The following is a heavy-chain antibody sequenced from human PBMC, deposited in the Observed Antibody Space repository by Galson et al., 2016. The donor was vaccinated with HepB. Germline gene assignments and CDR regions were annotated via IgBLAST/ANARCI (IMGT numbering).Heavy chain of an antibody. D-gene: IGHD2-15*01. CDR1: GDSVSSKSAA. Sequence: CAISGDSVSSKSAAWNWIRHSPSRGLEWLGRTYHTSNWYSDYAVSVKSRITINPDTSKNQFSLQLNSVTHEDTAVYYCARGHLVVPFSFYFDYWGQGSLVTVAS. J-gene: IGHJ4*02. V-gene: IGHV6-1*01. CDR2: TYHTSNWYS. CDR3: ARGHLVVPFSFYFDY.